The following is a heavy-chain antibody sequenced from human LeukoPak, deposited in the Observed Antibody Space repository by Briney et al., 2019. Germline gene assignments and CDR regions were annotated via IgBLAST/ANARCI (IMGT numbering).Heavy chain of an antibody. J-gene: IGHJ3*02. CDR1: GFTVSSNY. CDR2: IYSGGST. D-gene: IGHD6-6*01. Sequence: GGSLRLSCAASGFTVSSNYMSWVRQAPGKGLEWVSVIYSGGSTYYADSVKGRFTISRDNSKNTLYLQMNSLRSEDTAVYYCAREGAYSSSPHGSDAFDIWGQGTMVTVSS. CDR3: AREGAYSSSPHGSDAFDI. V-gene: IGHV3-53*05.